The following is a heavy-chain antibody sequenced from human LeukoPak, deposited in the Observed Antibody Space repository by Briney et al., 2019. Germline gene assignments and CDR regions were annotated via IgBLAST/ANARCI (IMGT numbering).Heavy chain of an antibody. CDR1: GGTFRGYY. V-gene: IGHV4-34*01. J-gene: IGHJ2*01. Sequence: ASETLSLTCAVYGGTFRGYYWSSIRQPPGKGLEWIGEIHYTGATNYKPSLKSRVTISGDPSKNQVSLRVYSVTAADTAVYYCARGVLGPYYFDLWGRGTLVTVSS. D-gene: IGHD7-27*01. CDR2: IHYTGAT. CDR3: ARGVLGPYYFDL.